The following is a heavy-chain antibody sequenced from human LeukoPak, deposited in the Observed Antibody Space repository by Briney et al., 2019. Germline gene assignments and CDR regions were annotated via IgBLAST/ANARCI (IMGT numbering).Heavy chain of an antibody. CDR1: GFTFSSYG. Sequence: PGGSLRLSCAASGFTFSSYGMHWVRQAPGKGLEWVAVISYDGSNKYYADSVKGRFTISRDNSKNTLYLQMNSLRAEDAAVYYCARDRDLDAFDIWGQGTMVTVSS. D-gene: IGHD3-10*01. V-gene: IGHV3-30*03. J-gene: IGHJ3*02. CDR2: ISYDGSNK. CDR3: ARDRDLDAFDI.